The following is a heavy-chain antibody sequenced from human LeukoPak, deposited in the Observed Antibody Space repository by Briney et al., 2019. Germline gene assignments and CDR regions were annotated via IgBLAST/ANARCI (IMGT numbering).Heavy chain of an antibody. CDR3: ARGVHGFNYFDH. CDR2: IFYGGAT. CDR1: GGSISSNY. V-gene: IGHV4-59*01. D-gene: IGHD5-24*01. Sequence: SETLSLTCTVSGGSISSNYWNWIRQPPGKGLEWIGFIFYGGATSFNPSLQSRVTISVDTSKNQFSLKLTSVTAADTAVYYCARGVHGFNYFDHWGQGILVTVSS. J-gene: IGHJ4*02.